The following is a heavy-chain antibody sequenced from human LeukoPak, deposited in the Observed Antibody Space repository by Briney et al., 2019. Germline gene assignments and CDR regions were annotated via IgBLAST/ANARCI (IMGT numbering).Heavy chain of an antibody. J-gene: IGHJ6*03. Sequence: SETLSLTCSVSADSISIYYWTWIRQPPGKGLEWIGYIDHTGTTSYNPSLNSRVTISRDTSKNHFSLDLTSVTAADTAVYFCARGRVSSSTYYSTYYYYFYMDVWGKGTTVIVSS. CDR3: ARGRVSSSTYYSTYYYYFYMDV. CDR2: IDHTGTT. V-gene: IGHV4-59*01. CDR1: ADSISIYY. D-gene: IGHD4-11*01.